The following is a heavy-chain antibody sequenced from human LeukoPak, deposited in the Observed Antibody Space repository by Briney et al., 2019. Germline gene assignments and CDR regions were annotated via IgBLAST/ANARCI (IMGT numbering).Heavy chain of an antibody. D-gene: IGHD2-15*01. CDR1: AVSFSNYY. CDR2: TNHSGST. V-gene: IGHV4-34*01. J-gene: IGHJ5*02. CDR3: ASGGGHSSGYCSGGSCPSGWFDP. Sequence: DPSETLSLTCAGYAVSFSNYYWSWIPQTPGKGPERIGETNHSGSTNYNPSLKSRVTISVDTSKNQFSLKLSSVTAADTALYYCASGGGHSSGYCSGGSCPSGWFDPWGQGTLVTVSS.